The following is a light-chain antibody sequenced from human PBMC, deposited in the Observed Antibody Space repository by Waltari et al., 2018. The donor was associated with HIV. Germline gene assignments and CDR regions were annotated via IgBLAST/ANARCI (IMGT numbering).Light chain of an antibody. CDR3: AAWHDSLNGSWV. CDR2: SNN. Sequence: QSVLTQPPSASGTPGQRVTISCSGSSSKIGSNTVNWYQQLPGTAPNLRIYSNNQRPSGVPDGFSGSKSGTAASLAISGLQSEDEADYYCAAWHDSLNGSWVFGGGTKLTVL. V-gene: IGLV1-44*01. CDR1: SSKIGSNT. J-gene: IGLJ3*02.